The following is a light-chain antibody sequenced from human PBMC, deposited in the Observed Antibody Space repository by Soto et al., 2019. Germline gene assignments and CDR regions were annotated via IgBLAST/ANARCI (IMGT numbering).Light chain of an antibody. J-gene: IGLJ1*01. CDR3: CSYAGSSTHYV. CDR1: SSDVGSYNL. CDR2: EVS. Sequence: QSALTQPASVSGSPGQSITIPCTGTSSDVGSYNLVSWYQQHPGKAPKLMIYEVSKRPSGVSNRFSGSKSGNTASLTISGLQAEDEADYYCCSYAGSSTHYVFGTGTKVTV. V-gene: IGLV2-23*02.